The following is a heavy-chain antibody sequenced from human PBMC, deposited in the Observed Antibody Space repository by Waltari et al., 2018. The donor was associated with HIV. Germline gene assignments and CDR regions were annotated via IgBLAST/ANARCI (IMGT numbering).Heavy chain of an antibody. V-gene: IGHV1-8*01. Sequence: QVQLVQSGAEVKKPGASVKVSCKASGYTLTSYDINWVRQATGHGLEWMGWMNPNSGNTGYAQKFQGRVTMTRNTSISTAYMELSSLRSEDTAVYYCARMSIQLSEEWGRDYWGQGTLVTVSS. J-gene: IGHJ4*02. D-gene: IGHD5-18*01. CDR1: GYTLTSYD. CDR3: ARMSIQLSEEWGRDY. CDR2: MNPNSGNT.